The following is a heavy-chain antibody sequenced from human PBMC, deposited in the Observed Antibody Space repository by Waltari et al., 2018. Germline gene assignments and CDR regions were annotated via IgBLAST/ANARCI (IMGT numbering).Heavy chain of an antibody. V-gene: IGHV3-23*01. J-gene: IGHJ3*01. Sequence: QLLESGGGLVQPGGSLRLSCSDSGLTFSMFAMSWVRQAPGKGLEWVSGISNIGADTYYTDSVEGRFTISRDNSKKTLYLQMNNLSAEDTALYYCARAGLLGAFDVWGQGTMVTVSS. CDR2: ISNIGADT. CDR3: ARAGLLGAFDV. CDR1: GLTFSMFA. D-gene: IGHD2-15*01.